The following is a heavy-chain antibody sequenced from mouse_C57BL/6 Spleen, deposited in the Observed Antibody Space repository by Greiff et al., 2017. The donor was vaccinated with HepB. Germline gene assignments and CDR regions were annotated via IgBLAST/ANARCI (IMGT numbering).Heavy chain of an antibody. V-gene: IGHV5-17*01. CDR3: ARLGWDGPFDY. CDR2: ISSGSSTI. CDR1: GFTFSDYG. J-gene: IGHJ2*01. Sequence: VQLKESGGGLVKPGGSLKLSCAASGFTFSDYGMHWVRQAPEKGLEWVAYISSGSSTIYYADTVKGRFTISRDNAKNTLFLQMTSLRSEDTAMYYCARLGWDGPFDYWGQGTTLTVSS. D-gene: IGHD4-1*01.